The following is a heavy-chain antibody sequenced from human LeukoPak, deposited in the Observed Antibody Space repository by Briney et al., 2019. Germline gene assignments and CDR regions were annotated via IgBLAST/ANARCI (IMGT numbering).Heavy chain of an antibody. V-gene: IGHV4-39*07. Sequence: SETLSLTCTVSGGSINSGSYYWSWIRQPPGKGLEWIGEINHSGSTNYNPSLKSRVTISVDTSKNQFSLKLSSVTAADTAVYYCARGLGPTDSGGSCYFDPWGQGTLVTVSS. D-gene: IGHD2-15*01. CDR1: GGSINSGSYY. CDR2: INHSGST. CDR3: ARGLGPTDSGGSCYFDP. J-gene: IGHJ4*02.